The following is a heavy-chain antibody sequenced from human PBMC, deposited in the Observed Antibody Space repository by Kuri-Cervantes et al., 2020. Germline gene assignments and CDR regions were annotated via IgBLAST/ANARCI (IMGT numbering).Heavy chain of an antibody. D-gene: IGHD3-22*01. J-gene: IGHJ4*02. CDR1: GFTFSSYW. CDR2: IKQDGSEK. CDR3: ARAPYYDSSGYYLFDY. V-gene: IGHV3-7*01. Sequence: GGSLRLSCAASGFTFSSYWMSWVRQAPGKGLEWVANIKQDGSEKYYVDSVKGRFTISRDNAKNSLYLQMNSLRAEDTAVYYCARAPYYDSSGYYLFDYWGQGTLVTVSS.